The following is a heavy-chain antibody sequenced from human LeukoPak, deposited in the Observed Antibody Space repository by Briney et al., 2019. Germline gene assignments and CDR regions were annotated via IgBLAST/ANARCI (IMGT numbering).Heavy chain of an antibody. V-gene: IGHV3-23*01. CDR2: ISGSGGST. Sequence: GGSLRLSCAASGFTFSSYAMSWVRQAPGKGLEWVSAISGSGGSTYYADSVKGRFTISRDSSKNTLYLQMNSLRAEDTAVYYCAKDILLWFGNDYWGQGTLVTVSS. CDR1: GFTFSSYA. D-gene: IGHD3-10*01. CDR3: AKDILLWFGNDY. J-gene: IGHJ4*02.